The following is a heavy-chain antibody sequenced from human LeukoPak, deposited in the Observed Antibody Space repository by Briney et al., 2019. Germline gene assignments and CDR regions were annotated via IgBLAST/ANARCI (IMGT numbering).Heavy chain of an antibody. D-gene: IGHD4-17*01. J-gene: IGHJ3*02. V-gene: IGHV1-2*06. Sequence: ASVKVSCKPSGYTFTDYYIHWVRQAPGQGLEWMGRINPNSGGTNYAQKFQGRVTMTRDMSISTAYMELTSLRSDDTAVYYCARVCVRDYGDACGGAFDIWGQGTMVTVSS. CDR2: INPNSGGT. CDR3: ARVCVRDYGDACGGAFDI. CDR1: GYTFTDYY.